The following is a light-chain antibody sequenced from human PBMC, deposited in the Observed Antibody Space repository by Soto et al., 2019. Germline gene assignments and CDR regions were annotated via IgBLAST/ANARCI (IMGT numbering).Light chain of an antibody. J-gene: IGLJ1*01. CDR2: EVV. Sequence: QAVRTQPPSASGSPGQSVTISCSGTKNDIGVYDFVSWYQHHPGKAPRLIIYEVVQRPSGVPDRFSGSKSGNTASLTVSGLQAADEAAYFCKSYAGSNTYVFGSGTKVTVL. CDR3: KSYAGSNTYV. V-gene: IGLV2-8*01. CDR1: KNDIGVYDF.